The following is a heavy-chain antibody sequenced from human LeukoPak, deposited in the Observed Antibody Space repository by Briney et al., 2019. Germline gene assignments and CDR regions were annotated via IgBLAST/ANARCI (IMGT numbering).Heavy chain of an antibody. CDR1: GYTFTSYG. V-gene: IGHV1-18*01. D-gene: IGHD6-13*01. J-gene: IGHJ6*02. CDR3: ARDAPSIAAAGTNYYYYGMDV. Sequence: ASVKVSCKASGYTFTSYGISWVRQAPGQGLEWMGWISAYNGNTNYAQKLQGRDTMTTDTSTSTAYMELRSLRSDDTAVYYCARDAPSIAAAGTNYYYYGMDVWGQGTTVTVSS. CDR2: ISAYNGNT.